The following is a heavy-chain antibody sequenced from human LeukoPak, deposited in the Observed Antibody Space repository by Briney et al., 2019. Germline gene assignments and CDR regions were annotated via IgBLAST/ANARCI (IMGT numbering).Heavy chain of an antibody. J-gene: IGHJ3*02. Sequence: GGSLRLSCAASGFTVRNNYMSWVRQAPGRGLEWVSVIYSGGSTYYADSVKGRFTFSKDNSKNTLYLQMTNLRVEDTAAYYCARGVGQDAFDIWGQGTMVTVSS. V-gene: IGHV3-53*01. CDR3: ARGVGQDAFDI. CDR2: IYSGGST. CDR1: GFTVRNNY. D-gene: IGHD1-26*01.